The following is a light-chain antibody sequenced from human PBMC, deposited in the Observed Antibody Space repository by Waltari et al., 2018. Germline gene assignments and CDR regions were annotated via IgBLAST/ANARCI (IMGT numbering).Light chain of an antibody. J-gene: IGKJ2*01. CDR3: MQGTHWPLYT. CDR1: PSLLYKDGNTY. CDR2: KIS. Sequence: DVVMTQSPLYLPVALGQPASISCRSSPSLLYKDGNTYLHWFQQRPGQSPRRLIYKISNRDSGVPDRFSGSGSGTDFTLSISMVEAEDVGVYYCMQGTHWPLYTFGQGTKLEIK. V-gene: IGKV2-30*01.